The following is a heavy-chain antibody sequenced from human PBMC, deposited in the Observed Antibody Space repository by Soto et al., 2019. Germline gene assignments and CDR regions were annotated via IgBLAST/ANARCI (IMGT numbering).Heavy chain of an antibody. CDR2: IYYSGST. V-gene: IGHV4-39*01. Sequence: SETLSLTCTVSGGSISSSSYYWGWIRQPPGRGLEWIGSIYYSGSTYYNPSLKSRVTISVDTSKNQFSLKLSSVTAADTAVYYCARRINYYDSSGYYSVSYFDYWGQGTLFTVSS. CDR3: ARRINYYDSSGYYSVSYFDY. D-gene: IGHD3-22*01. CDR1: GGSISSSSYY. J-gene: IGHJ4*02.